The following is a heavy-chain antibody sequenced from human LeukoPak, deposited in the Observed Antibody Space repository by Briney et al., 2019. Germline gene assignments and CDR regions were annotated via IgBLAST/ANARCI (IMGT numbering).Heavy chain of an antibody. J-gene: IGHJ3*02. CDR3: ARDPQYSSSSDAFDI. V-gene: IGHV4-61*01. Sequence: SETLSLTCTVSGGSVSSGSYYWSWIRQPPGKGLEWVGYIYYSGSTNYNPSLMSRVTISVDTSKNQFSLKLSSVTAADTAVYFCARDPQYSSSSDAFDIWGQGTMVTVSS. D-gene: IGHD6-13*01. CDR2: IYYSGST. CDR1: GGSVSSGSYY.